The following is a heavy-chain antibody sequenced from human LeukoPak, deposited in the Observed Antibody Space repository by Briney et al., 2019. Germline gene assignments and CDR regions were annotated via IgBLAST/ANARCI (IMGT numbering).Heavy chain of an antibody. CDR3: ARIGGAHNFDY. D-gene: IGHD3-16*01. CDR2: INPSGGST. CDR1: GYTLTSYY. Sequence: ASVKVSCKASGYTLTSYYLHWVRQAPGQGLEWMAIINPSGGSTSHAQKFQGRVTMTGDTSISTAYMELSRLTSDDTAVYYCARIGGAHNFDYWGQGTLVTVSS. J-gene: IGHJ4*02. V-gene: IGHV1-46*01.